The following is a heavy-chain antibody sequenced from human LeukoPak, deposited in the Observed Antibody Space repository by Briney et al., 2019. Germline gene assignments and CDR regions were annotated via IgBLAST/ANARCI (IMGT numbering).Heavy chain of an antibody. D-gene: IGHD3-22*01. CDR2: ISVRSNYI. CDR1: GYTFSSYR. J-gene: IGHJ4*02. Sequence: GGSLRLSCLASGYTFSSYRINWVRQAPGKGLEWVSSISVRSNYIYYADSVRGRFRISRDDARDSLYLQMNSLRAEDTAVYYCVRLSRYSDTCGFYYYYDFWGQGTLVTVSS. V-gene: IGHV3-21*01. CDR3: VRLSRYSDTCGFYYYYDF.